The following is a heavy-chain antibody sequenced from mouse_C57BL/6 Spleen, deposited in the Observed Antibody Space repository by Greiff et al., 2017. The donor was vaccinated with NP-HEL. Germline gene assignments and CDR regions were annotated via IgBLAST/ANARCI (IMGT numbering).Heavy chain of an antibody. CDR2: INPGSGGT. CDR1: GYAFTNYL. CDR3: ARRIDYGSFDY. J-gene: IGHJ2*01. V-gene: IGHV1-54*01. D-gene: IGHD1-1*01. Sequence: QVQLQQSGAELVRPGTSVKVSCKASGYAFTNYLIEWVKQRPGQGLEWIGVINPGSGGTNYNEKFKGKATLTADKSSSTAYMQLSSLTSEDSAVYFCARRIDYGSFDYWGQGTTLTVSS.